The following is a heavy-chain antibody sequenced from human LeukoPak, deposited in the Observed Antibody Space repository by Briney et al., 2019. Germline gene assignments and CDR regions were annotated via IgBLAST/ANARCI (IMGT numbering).Heavy chain of an antibody. D-gene: IGHD1-26*01. Sequence: GGSLRLSCAASGFSFSAYWMTWVRQAPGTGLEWVALVWFDGINKYYADSVRGRFTISRDNSKNTVNLQMNSLRAEDTAVYYCGRDDSGSSPVEYWGQGSLVTVSS. CDR2: VWFDGINK. V-gene: IGHV3-33*08. CDR3: GRDDSGSSPVEY. J-gene: IGHJ4*02. CDR1: GFSFSAYW.